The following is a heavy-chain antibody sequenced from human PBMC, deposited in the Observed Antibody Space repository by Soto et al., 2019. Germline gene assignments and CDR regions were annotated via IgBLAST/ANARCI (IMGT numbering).Heavy chain of an antibody. CDR2: IDPSDSYT. Sequence: GESLKISCKGSGYSFTSYWISWVRQMPGKGLEWMGRIDPSDSYTNYSPSFQGHVTISADKSISTAYLQWSSLKASDTAMYYCARRNYYDSSGYYGPRSYYYYGMDVWGQGTTVTVSS. D-gene: IGHD3-22*01. V-gene: IGHV5-10-1*01. CDR3: ARRNYYDSSGYYGPRSYYYYGMDV. CDR1: GYSFTSYW. J-gene: IGHJ6*02.